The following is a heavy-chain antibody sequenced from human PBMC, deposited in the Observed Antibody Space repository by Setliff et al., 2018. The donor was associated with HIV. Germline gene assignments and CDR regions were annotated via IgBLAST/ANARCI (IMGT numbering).Heavy chain of an antibody. Sequence: GESLKISCKASGYSFTTYWLAWVRQMPGKGLEWMGMIYPSDSKTRYSPSFRGQVTISVDKSINTAYLQWSSLKASDTAMYYCARVAYGGSYFDYWGQGTLVTVSS. D-gene: IGHD4-17*01. CDR1: GYSFTTYW. CDR2: IYPSDSKT. J-gene: IGHJ4*02. V-gene: IGHV5-51*01. CDR3: ARVAYGGSYFDY.